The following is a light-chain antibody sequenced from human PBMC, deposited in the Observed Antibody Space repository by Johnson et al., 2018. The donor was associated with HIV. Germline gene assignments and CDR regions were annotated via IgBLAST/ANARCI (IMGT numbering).Light chain of an antibody. CDR1: SSNIGNNY. V-gene: IGLV1-51*02. CDR2: ENH. CDR3: GTWDISLRSYV. J-gene: IGLJ1*01. Sequence: QYVLKQPPSVSAAPGQKVTISCSGSSSNIGNNYVSWYQQLPGTAPKLLIYENHKRPSGIPDRFSGSKSGTSATLGITGLQTGDEADYYCGTWDISLRSYVFGTATKVTVL.